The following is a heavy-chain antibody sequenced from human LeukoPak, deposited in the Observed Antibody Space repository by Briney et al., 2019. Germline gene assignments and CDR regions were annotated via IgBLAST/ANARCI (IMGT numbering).Heavy chain of an antibody. CDR3: ARSNQADDY. J-gene: IGHJ4*02. Sequence: GGSLRLSCAASGFTFSSYWMHWVRQVPGKGLVWVSRINPGGSSTAYADSVKGRFAIPRDNAKNTLYLQIDSLRAEDTAIYYCARSNQADDYWGQGTLVTVSS. CDR2: INPGGSST. CDR1: GFTFSSYW. V-gene: IGHV3-74*01. D-gene: IGHD1-14*01.